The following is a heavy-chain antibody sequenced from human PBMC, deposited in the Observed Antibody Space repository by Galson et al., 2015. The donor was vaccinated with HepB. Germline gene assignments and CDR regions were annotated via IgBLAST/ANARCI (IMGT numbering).Heavy chain of an antibody. D-gene: IGHD3-10*01. V-gene: IGHV7-4-1*02. Sequence: SVKVSCKASGYTFTSYAMNWVRQAPGQGLEWMGWINTNTGNTTYAQGFTGRVVFTLDTSASTAYLQISSLKAEDTAVYYCASEEGCGQLYWYFDLWGRGTLVTVSS. J-gene: IGHJ2*01. CDR3: ASEEGCGQLYWYFDL. CDR1: GYTFTSYA. CDR2: INTNTGNT.